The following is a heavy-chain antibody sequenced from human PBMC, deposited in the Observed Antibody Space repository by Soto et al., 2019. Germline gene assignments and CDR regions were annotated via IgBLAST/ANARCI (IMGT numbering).Heavy chain of an antibody. CDR3: AIFRIVVVPAAPPQVYYFDY. D-gene: IGHD2-2*01. CDR2: MNPNSGNT. Sequence: ASVKVSCKASGYTFTSYDINWVRQATGQGLEWMGWMNPNSGNTGYAQKFQGRVTMTRNTSISTAYMELSSLRAEDTALYYCAIFRIVVVPAAPPQVYYFDYWGQGTLVTVSS. V-gene: IGHV1-8*01. J-gene: IGHJ4*02. CDR1: GYTFTSYD.